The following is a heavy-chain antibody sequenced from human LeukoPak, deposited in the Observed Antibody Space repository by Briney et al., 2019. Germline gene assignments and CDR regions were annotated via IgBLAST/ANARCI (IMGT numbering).Heavy chain of an antibody. Sequence: SVKVSCKASGGTFSSYAISWVRQAPGQGLEWMGGIIPIFGTANYAQKFQGRVTITADKSTSTAYMELSSLRSEDTAVYYCATVHNCSGGSCYWGYFQHCGQGTLVTVSS. D-gene: IGHD2-15*01. CDR3: ATVHNCSGGSCYWGYFQH. V-gene: IGHV1-69*06. CDR2: IIPIFGTA. CDR1: GGTFSSYA. J-gene: IGHJ1*01.